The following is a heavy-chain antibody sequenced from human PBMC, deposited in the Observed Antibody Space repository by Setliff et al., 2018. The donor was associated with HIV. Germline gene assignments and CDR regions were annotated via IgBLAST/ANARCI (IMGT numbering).Heavy chain of an antibody. CDR2: ISHSGNT. CDR1: GDSINTHY. D-gene: IGHD5-18*01. V-gene: IGHV4-59*11. J-gene: IGHJ4*02. Sequence: SETLSLTCTVSGDSINTHYWSWIRQPPGKGLEWIGCISHSGNTNFNPSLNSRVTISLDTSKNQFSLRLTSLTAADTAIYYCARVGLPYNSGRLDQWGQGSLVTVSS. CDR3: ARVGLPYNSGRLDQ.